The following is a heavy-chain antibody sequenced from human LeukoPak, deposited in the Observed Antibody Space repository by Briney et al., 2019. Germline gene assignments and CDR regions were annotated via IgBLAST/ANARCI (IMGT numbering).Heavy chain of an antibody. CDR3: ARTGLDGYNYLNGLANFDY. CDR1: GYTFNSYA. Sequence: GASVKVSCKASGYTFNSYAMNWVRQAPGQGLEWMGWINTNTGNPTYAQGFTGRFVFSLDTSVSTAYLQISSLKAEDTAVYYCARTGLDGYNYLNGLANFDYWGQGTLVTVSS. V-gene: IGHV7-4-1*02. D-gene: IGHD5-24*01. CDR2: INTNTGNP. J-gene: IGHJ4*02.